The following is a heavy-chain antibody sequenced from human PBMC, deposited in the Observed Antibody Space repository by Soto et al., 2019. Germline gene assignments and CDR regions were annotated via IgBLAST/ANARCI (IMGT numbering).Heavy chain of an antibody. Sequence: KTSETLSLTCTVSGGSVSSGSYYWSWIRQPPGKGLEWIGYIYYSGSTNYNPSLKSRVTISVDTSKNQFSLKLSSVTAADTAVYYCARDALSSYNWNYRVYYGMDVWGQGTTVTVSS. CDR2: IYYSGST. CDR1: GGSVSSGSYY. D-gene: IGHD1-7*01. J-gene: IGHJ6*02. CDR3: ARDALSSYNWNYRVYYGMDV. V-gene: IGHV4-61*01.